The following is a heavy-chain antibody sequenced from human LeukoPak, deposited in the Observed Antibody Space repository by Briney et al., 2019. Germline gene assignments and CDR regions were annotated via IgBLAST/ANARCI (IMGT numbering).Heavy chain of an antibody. J-gene: IGHJ4*02. V-gene: IGHV3-30-3*01. CDR2: TSYDGSNK. CDR3: ARGDDGYNYLRFDY. D-gene: IGHD5-24*01. CDR1: GFTFSSYA. Sequence: PGGSLRLSCAASGFTFSSYAMHWVRQAPGKGLEWVAVTSYDGSNKYYADSVKGRFTISRDNSKNTLYLQMNSLRAEDTAVYYCARGDDGYNYLRFDYWGQGTLVTVSS.